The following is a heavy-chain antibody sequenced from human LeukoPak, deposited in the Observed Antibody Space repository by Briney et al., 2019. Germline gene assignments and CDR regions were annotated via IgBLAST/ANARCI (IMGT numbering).Heavy chain of an antibody. CDR3: AKGLYSSGWYANDAFDI. J-gene: IGHJ3*02. Sequence: AGGSLRLSCAASGFTFSSYAMSWVRQAPGKGLEWVSAISGSGGSTYYADSVKGRFTISRDNSKNTLYLQMNSLRAEDTAVYYCAKGLYSSGWYANDAFDIWGQGTMVTVSS. V-gene: IGHV3-23*01. CDR2: ISGSGGST. CDR1: GFTFSSYA. D-gene: IGHD6-19*01.